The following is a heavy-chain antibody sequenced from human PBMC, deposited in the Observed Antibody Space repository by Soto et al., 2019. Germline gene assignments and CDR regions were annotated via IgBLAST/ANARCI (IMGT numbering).Heavy chain of an antibody. Sequence: SQTLSLTCAISGDSVSSNSAAWNWIRQSPSRGLEWLGRTYYRSKWYNDYAVSVKSRITINPDTSKNQFSLQLNSVTPEDTAVYYCAREGYYGSGSYYNSYYYVMDFWGQGTTVTVSS. CDR2: TYYRSKWYN. CDR3: AREGYYGSGSYYNSYYYVMDF. CDR1: GDSVSSNSAA. V-gene: IGHV6-1*01. J-gene: IGHJ6*02. D-gene: IGHD3-10*01.